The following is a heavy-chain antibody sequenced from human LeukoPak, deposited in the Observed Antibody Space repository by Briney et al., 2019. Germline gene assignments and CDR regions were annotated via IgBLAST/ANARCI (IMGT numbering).Heavy chain of an antibody. D-gene: IGHD1-26*01. Sequence: GGSLRLSCAASGFTFSSYGMHWVCQAPGKGLEWVASIRYDGSKKYYADSMTGRFTISRDNSKNTLYLEINSLRAEDTAVYYCARDLHPSYYLPDYWGQGTLVTVSS. V-gene: IGHV3-30*02. CDR1: GFTFSSYG. J-gene: IGHJ4*02. CDR3: ARDLHPSYYLPDY. CDR2: IRYDGSKK.